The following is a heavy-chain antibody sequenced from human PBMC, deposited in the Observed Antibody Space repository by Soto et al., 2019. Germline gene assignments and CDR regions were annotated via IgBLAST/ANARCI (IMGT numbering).Heavy chain of an antibody. J-gene: IGHJ4*02. D-gene: IGHD3-3*01. V-gene: IGHV1-18*01. CDR1: GYTFTSYG. CDR2: INAYNGNT. CDR3: ARDKEDYDFWSGYYTGFDY. Sequence: ASVKVSCKASGYTFTSYGISWVRQAPGQGLEWMGWINAYNGNTNYSQKLQGRVTITTDTSTSTAYMELSSLRSEDTAVYYCARDKEDYDFWSGYYTGFDYWGQGTLVTVSS.